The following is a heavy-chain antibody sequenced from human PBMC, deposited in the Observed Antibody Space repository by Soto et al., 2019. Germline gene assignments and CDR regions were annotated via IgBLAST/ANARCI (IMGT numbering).Heavy chain of an antibody. CDR2: ISSSGSTI. Sequence: GGSLRLSCAASGFTFSDYYMSWIRQAPGKGLEWVSYISSSGSTIYYADSVKGRFTISRDNAKNSLYLQMNSLRAEDTAVYYCTRDPLAARQRGRFDPWGQGTLVTVSS. CDR1: GFTFSDYY. V-gene: IGHV3-11*01. D-gene: IGHD6-6*01. J-gene: IGHJ5*02. CDR3: TRDPLAARQRGRFDP.